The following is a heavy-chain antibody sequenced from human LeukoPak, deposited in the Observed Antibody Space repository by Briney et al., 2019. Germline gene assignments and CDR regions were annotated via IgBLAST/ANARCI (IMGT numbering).Heavy chain of an antibody. Sequence: PSETLSLTCTVSGGSVSSVSYYWSWIRQPPGKGLEWIGYIYYSGTTNYNPSLKSRVTISVDTSKNQFSLKLSSVTAADTAVYYCARAGSWKLNFDYWGQGTLVTVSS. CDR3: ARAGSWKLNFDY. V-gene: IGHV4-61*01. D-gene: IGHD6-13*01. CDR1: GGSVSSVSYY. J-gene: IGHJ4*02. CDR2: IYYSGTT.